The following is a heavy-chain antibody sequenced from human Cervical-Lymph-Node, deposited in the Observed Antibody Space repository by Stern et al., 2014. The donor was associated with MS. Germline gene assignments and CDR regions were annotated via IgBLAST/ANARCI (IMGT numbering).Heavy chain of an antibody. J-gene: IGHJ4*02. D-gene: IGHD5-12*01. V-gene: IGHV4-31*02. CDR2: IYYSGST. CDR3: ARQMGSGYDPTFDY. CDR1: GASIGSGGSF. Sequence: QVQLQESGPGLVQPSQTLSLTCTVSGASIGSGGSFWTWIRQHPGKGLEWIGDIYYSGSTYYNPALKSRVTMSVDTSTNHFTLKLSSVTAADTAVYYCARQMGSGYDPTFDYWGQGALVTVSS.